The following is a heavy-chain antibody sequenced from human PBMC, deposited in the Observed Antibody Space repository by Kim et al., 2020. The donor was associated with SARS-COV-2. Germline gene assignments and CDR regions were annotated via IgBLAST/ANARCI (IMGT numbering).Heavy chain of an antibody. D-gene: IGHD6-19*01. CDR3: AKDRRREGIAVAYY. Sequence: ADSVKGRVTITRDNSKNSLYLRMSSLRTEDTALYYCAKDRRREGIAVAYYWGQGTLVTVSS. V-gene: IGHV3-43*01. J-gene: IGHJ4*02.